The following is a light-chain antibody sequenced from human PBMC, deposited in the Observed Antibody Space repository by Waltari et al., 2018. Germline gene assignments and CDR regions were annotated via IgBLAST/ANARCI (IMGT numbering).Light chain of an antibody. J-gene: IGKJ1*01. CDR3: HQYVNWPPWT. CDR1: RSVSSN. CDR2: AES. V-gene: IGKV3-15*01. Sequence: IVMTQSPATLSVSPGETATLSCRASRSVSSNVAWFQQKPGQAPRLLIYAESTRATGTPGRISGSGSGTVFTLTISGLQSEDFGVYFCHQYVNWPPWTFGQGTKVE.